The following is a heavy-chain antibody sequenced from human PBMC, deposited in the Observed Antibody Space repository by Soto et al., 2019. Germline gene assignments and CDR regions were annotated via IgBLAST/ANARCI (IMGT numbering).Heavy chain of an antibody. CDR2: IYYTGNT. J-gene: IGHJ5*02. CDR1: GGSIVDYY. CDR3: ARDVNRWELRGFFDP. Sequence: SETLSLTCSVSGGSIVDYYWSWIRQPPGKGLEWIGFIYYTGNTRYNPSLGSRVTISLDTSKNQFSLKLTSATAADTAFYCCARDVNRWELRGFFDPWGRGALVTVSS. V-gene: IGHV4-59*01. D-gene: IGHD1-7*01.